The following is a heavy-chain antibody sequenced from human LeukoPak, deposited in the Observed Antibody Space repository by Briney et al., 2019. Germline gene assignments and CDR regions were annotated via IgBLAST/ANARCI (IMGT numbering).Heavy chain of an antibody. Sequence: SVKVSCKASGGTFSSYAISWVRQAPGQGLEWMGRIIPILGIANYAQKFQGRVTITADKSTSTAYMELSSLRSENTAVYYRATGGIVGAIFFDYWGQGTLVTVSS. CDR3: ATGGIVGAIFFDY. CDR1: GGTFSSYA. CDR2: IIPILGIA. J-gene: IGHJ4*02. D-gene: IGHD1-26*01. V-gene: IGHV1-69*04.